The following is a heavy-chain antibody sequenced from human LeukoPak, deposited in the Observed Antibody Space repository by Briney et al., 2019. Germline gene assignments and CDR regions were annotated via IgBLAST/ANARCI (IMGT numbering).Heavy chain of an antibody. J-gene: IGHJ5*02. CDR2: MNPNSGNT. CDR3: AILRLLRVEFDP. Sequence: ASVKVSCKASGYTFTSYDINWVRQATGQGLEWMGWMNPNSGNTGYAQKFQGRVTMTRNTSISTAYMELSSLRSEDTAVYYCAILRLLRVEFDPWGQGTLVTVSS. V-gene: IGHV1-8*01. D-gene: IGHD3-3*01. CDR1: GYTFTSYD.